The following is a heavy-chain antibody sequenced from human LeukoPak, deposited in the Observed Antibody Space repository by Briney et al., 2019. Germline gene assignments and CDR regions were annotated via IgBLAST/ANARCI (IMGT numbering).Heavy chain of an antibody. V-gene: IGHV2-5*02. CDR1: GFSLSTRGVG. CDR3: ALSPASRIAAADQEYFQH. CDR2: IYWDDDK. Sequence: ESGPTLVKPPQTLTLTCTFSGFSLSTRGVGVGWIRQPPGKALEWLTLIYWDDDKRYSPSLKSRLTITKDTSKNQVVLTMTNMDPVDTATYYCALSPASRIAAADQEYFQHWGQGTLVTVSS. J-gene: IGHJ1*01. D-gene: IGHD6-13*01.